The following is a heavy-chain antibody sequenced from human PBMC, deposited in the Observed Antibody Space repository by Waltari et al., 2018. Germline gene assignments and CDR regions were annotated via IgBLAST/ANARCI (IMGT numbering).Heavy chain of an antibody. CDR2: IWYDGSNK. V-gene: IGHV3-33*01. Sequence: QVQLVESGGGVVQPGRSLRLSCAASGFTFSSYGMHWVRQAPGKGLEWVAVIWYDGSNKYYADSVKGRFTISRDNSKNTLYLQMNSLRAEDTAVYYCARALGYSSSWYGDYWGQGTLVTVSS. CDR3: ARALGYSSSWYGDY. D-gene: IGHD6-13*01. CDR1: GFTFSSYG. J-gene: IGHJ4*02.